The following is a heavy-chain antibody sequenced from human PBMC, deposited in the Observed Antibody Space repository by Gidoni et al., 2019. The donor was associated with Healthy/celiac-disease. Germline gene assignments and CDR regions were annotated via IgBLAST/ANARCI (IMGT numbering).Heavy chain of an antibody. D-gene: IGHD3-10*01. CDR2: IYYSGST. CDR1: GGSISSYY. J-gene: IGHJ4*02. Sequence: QVQLQESGPGLVKPSETLSLTCTVAGGSISSYYWSWIRQPPGKGLEWIGYIYYSGSTNYHPSLKSRVTISVDTSKNQFSLKLSSVTAADTAVYYCARDRGYYGSGRFDYWGQGTLVTVSS. CDR3: ARDRGYYGSGRFDY. V-gene: IGHV4-59*01.